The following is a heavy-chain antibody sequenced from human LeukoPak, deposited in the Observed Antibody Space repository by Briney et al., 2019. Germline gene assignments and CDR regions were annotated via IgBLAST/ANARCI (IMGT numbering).Heavy chain of an antibody. V-gene: IGHV3-53*01. CDR1: GFTVSSNY. Sequence: GGSLRLSCAASGFTVSSNYMSWVRQAPGRGLEWVSAIYSGGSTYYADSVKGRFTISRDNSKNTLYLQMNSLRAEDTAVYYCAKRLGFWSGRDGYWGQGTLVTVSS. CDR3: AKRLGFWSGRDGY. CDR2: IYSGGST. J-gene: IGHJ4*02. D-gene: IGHD3-3*01.